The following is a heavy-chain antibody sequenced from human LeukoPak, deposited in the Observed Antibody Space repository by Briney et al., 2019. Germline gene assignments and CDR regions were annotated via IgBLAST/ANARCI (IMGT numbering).Heavy chain of an antibody. V-gene: IGHV1-8*01. CDR2: MNPNSGNT. Sequence: ASVKVSCKASGYTFTSYDINWVRQATGQGLEWMGWMNPNSGNTGYAQKFQGRVTITRNTSISTAYMELSSLRSEDTAVYYCASSISSSWYSFDYWGQGTLVTVSS. J-gene: IGHJ4*02. CDR3: ASSISSSWYSFDY. D-gene: IGHD6-13*01. CDR1: GYTFTSYD.